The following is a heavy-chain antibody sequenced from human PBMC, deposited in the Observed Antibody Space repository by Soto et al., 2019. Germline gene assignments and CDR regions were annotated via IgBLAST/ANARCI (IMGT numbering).Heavy chain of an antibody. CDR2: ISGSGGST. J-gene: IGHJ6*02. CDR1: GFTFSSYA. Sequence: RLSCAASGFTFSSYAMSWVRQAPGKGLEWVSAISGSGGSTYYADSVKGRFTISRDNSKNTLYLQMNSLRAEDTAVYYCATDPRLYYYYGMDVWGQGTTVTVSS. V-gene: IGHV3-23*01. CDR3: ATDPRLYYYYGMDV.